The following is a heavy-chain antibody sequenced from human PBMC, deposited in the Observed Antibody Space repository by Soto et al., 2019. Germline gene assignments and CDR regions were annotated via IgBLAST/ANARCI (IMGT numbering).Heavy chain of an antibody. CDR2: ISFDGRNS. CDR1: GFTFKNYG. CDR3: VRQTGSGSYYNAGSGGHFDS. V-gene: IGHV3-30*03. D-gene: IGHD3-10*01. J-gene: IGHJ4*02. Sequence: GGSLRLSCAASGFTFKNYGMHWVRPAPGKGLEWVVVISFDGRNSYYLDSVKGRFTISRDNSKNTLYLDMTSLRPEDTAIYYCVRQTGSGSYYNAGSGGHFDSWGQGILVTVS.